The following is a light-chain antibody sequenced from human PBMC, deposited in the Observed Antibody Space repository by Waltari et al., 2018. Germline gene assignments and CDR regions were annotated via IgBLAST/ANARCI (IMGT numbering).Light chain of an antibody. J-gene: IGLJ3*02. Sequence: QSVLTQPPSASGTPGQRVTISCSGSSSNIGVNTVNWYQQLPGTAPKLLIYRNDQWPLWVPDRFSGSKSGTSASLAISGLQSDDEADYYCAAWDDIVNGWVFGGGTKLTVL. CDR1: SSNIGVNT. CDR3: AAWDDIVNGWV. V-gene: IGLV1-44*01. CDR2: RND.